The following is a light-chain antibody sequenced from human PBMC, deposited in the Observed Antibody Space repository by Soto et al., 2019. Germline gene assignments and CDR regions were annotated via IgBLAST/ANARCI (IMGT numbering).Light chain of an antibody. CDR3: QQYIRYPWT. J-gene: IGKJ1*01. CDR1: QSVGSW. CDR2: KAS. Sequence: QMTQSPSTLSASVGDRVTITCWASQSVGSWLAWHQQKAGRAPKVLVYKASSLQNGVPSRFSGSGSWTEFTLNISSLQPDDVATDFCQQYIRYPWTFGQGTNVEIK. V-gene: IGKV1-5*03.